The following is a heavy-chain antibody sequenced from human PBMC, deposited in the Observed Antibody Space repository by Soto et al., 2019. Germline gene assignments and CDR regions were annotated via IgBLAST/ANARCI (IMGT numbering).Heavy chain of an antibody. J-gene: IGHJ6*02. CDR2: ISAYNGNT. V-gene: IGHV1-18*04. Sequence: ASVKVSCKXSGYTFTSYSISWVRQAPGQGLEWMGWISAYNGNTNYAQKLQGRVTMTTDTSTSTAYMELRSLRSDDTAVYYCASYTIAVAGTTYYFYGRDVWGQGTTVTVSS. D-gene: IGHD6-19*01. CDR3: ASYTIAVAGTTYYFYGRDV. CDR1: GYTFTSYS.